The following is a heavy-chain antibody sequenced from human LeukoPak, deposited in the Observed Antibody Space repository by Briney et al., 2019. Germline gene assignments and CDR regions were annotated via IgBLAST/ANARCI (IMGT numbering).Heavy chain of an antibody. CDR2: IKEDSSEK. CDR3: ARTTHTDY. J-gene: IGHJ4*02. D-gene: IGHD1-1*01. CDR1: GFTFNTYW. V-gene: IGHV3-7*01. Sequence: PGGSLRLSCAASGFTFNTYWMTWVRQAPGKGPEWVATIKEDSSEKYYVDSVRGRFTISRDNAENSLYLQMNSLRVEDTAVYYCARTTHTDYWGQGTLVTVSS.